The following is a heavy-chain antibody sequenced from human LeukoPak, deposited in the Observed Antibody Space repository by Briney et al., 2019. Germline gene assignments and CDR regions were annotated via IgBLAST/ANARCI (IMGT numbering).Heavy chain of an antibody. CDR2: ISWNSGSI. D-gene: IGHD2-21*01. Sequence: AGGSLRLSCAASGFTFDDYAMHWVRQAPGKGLEWVSGISWNSGSIGYADSVKGRFTISRDNAKNSLYLQMNSLRAEDTALYYCAKDKGEGFDYWGQGTLVTVSS. CDR1: GFTFDDYA. V-gene: IGHV3-9*01. J-gene: IGHJ4*02. CDR3: AKDKGEGFDY.